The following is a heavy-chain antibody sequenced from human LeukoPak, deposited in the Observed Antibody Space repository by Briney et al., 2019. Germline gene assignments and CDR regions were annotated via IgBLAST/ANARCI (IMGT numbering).Heavy chain of an antibody. V-gene: IGHV1-3*01. CDR1: GYTFTSYA. J-gene: IGHJ4*02. CDR3: ARGPNPHFWSGYYLVPHFDY. CDR2: INAGNGNT. Sequence: GASAKVSCKASGYTFTSYAMHWVRQAPGQRLEWMGWINAGNGNTKYSQKFQGRVTITRDTSASTAYMELSSLRSEDTAVYYCARGPNPHFWSGYYLVPHFDYWGQGTLVTVSS. D-gene: IGHD3-3*02.